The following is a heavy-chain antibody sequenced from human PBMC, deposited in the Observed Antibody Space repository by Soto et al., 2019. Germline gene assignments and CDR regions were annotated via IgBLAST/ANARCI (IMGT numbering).Heavy chain of an antibody. J-gene: IGHJ4*02. Sequence: GGSLRLSCAASGFTFNSYSINWVRQAPGKGLEWVSSISSSSRSIYYADSVKGRFTISRDNSKNTLHLQMNSLRAEDTAVYYCARGGVRGTTSRGQVYNWGQGILVTVSS. V-gene: IGHV3-21*01. CDR3: ARGGVRGTTSRGQVYN. CDR1: GFTFNSYS. D-gene: IGHD1-7*01. CDR2: ISSSSRSI.